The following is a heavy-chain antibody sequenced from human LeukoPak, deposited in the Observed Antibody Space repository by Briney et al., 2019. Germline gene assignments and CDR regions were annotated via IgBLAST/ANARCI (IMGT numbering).Heavy chain of an antibody. D-gene: IGHD3-16*01. Sequence: GGSLRLSCAASGFTFSSYSMNWVRQAPGKGLEWVSSISTSSIYIYYADSVKGRFTISRVNAENSLFLQMNSLRAEDTAVYFCAKGDKMLTWRRTYNRFDPWGQGTLVTVSS. CDR2: ISTSSIYI. J-gene: IGHJ5*02. CDR1: GFTFSSYS. CDR3: AKGDKMLTWRRTYNRFDP. V-gene: IGHV3-21*01.